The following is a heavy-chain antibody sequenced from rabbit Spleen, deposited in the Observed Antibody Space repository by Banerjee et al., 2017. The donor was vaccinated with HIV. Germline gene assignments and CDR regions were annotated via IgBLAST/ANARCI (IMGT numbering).Heavy chain of an antibody. CDR2: IVTSSGST. CDR3: ARDLVAVIGWNFNL. Sequence: EESGGGLVKPEGSLTLTCTASGFSFSSSYWICWVRQAPGKGLETIACIVTSSGSTWYASWAKGRFTISKTSSTTLTLQMNSLTAADTATYFCARDLVAVIGWNFNLWGPGTLVTVS. CDR1: GFSFSSSYW. D-gene: IGHD1-1*01. V-gene: IGHV1S45*01. J-gene: IGHJ4*01.